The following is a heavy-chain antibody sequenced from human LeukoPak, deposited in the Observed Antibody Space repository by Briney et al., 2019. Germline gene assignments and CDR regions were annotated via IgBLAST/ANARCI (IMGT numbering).Heavy chain of an antibody. D-gene: IGHD3-16*01. CDR1: GDSFSRSSAY. Sequence: SQTLSLTCAISGDSFSRSSAYWNWFRQSPSRGLEWLGRTYYRSKWLNDYAASVKSRISVNPDTSKNHYSLQLNSVTPEDTAIYYCARGRMMSGMDVWGQGTTVTVSS. J-gene: IGHJ6*02. CDR3: ARGRMMSGMDV. CDR2: TYYRSKWLN. V-gene: IGHV6-1*01.